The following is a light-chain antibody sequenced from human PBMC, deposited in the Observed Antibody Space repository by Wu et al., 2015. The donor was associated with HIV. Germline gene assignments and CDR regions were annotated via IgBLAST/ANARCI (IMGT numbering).Light chain of an antibody. CDR2: GAS. Sequence: IVLTQSPGTLSLSPGERATLSCRASQNINSNFLAWYQQKPGQAPRLLIYGASSRATGIPDRFSGSGSGTDFTLTISRLEPEDFAVYYCQQYGSSPWTFGQGTKVEIK. J-gene: IGKJ1*01. CDR3: QQYGSSPWT. CDR1: QNINSNF. V-gene: IGKV3-20*01.